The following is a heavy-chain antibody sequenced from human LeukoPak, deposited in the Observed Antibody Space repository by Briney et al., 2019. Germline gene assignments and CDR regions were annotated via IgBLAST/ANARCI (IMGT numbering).Heavy chain of an antibody. CDR2: ISFHGTDS. CDR3: AKDDAWLRFGE. J-gene: IGHJ4*02. CDR1: GFTFISYA. V-gene: IGHV3-30*04. Sequence: GTSLRLSCAASGFTFISYAIHWVRQAPGKGLEWVAVISFHGTDSFYADSVKGRFTISRDNSKNTLYLEVISLTAEDTAVYYCAKDDAWLRFGEWSQGTLVTVSS. D-gene: IGHD3-10*01.